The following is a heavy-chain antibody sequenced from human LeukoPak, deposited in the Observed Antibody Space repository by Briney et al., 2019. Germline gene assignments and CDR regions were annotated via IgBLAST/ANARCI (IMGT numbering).Heavy chain of an antibody. Sequence: PGGSLRLSCAASGFTFSSYSMNWARQAPGKGLEWVSYISSSSSTIYYADSVKGRFTISRDNAKNSLYLQMNSLRAEDTAVYYCARVRDSSGYYPDYWGQGTLVTVSS. D-gene: IGHD3-22*01. J-gene: IGHJ4*02. CDR3: ARVRDSSGYYPDY. V-gene: IGHV3-48*01. CDR2: ISSSSSTI. CDR1: GFTFSSYS.